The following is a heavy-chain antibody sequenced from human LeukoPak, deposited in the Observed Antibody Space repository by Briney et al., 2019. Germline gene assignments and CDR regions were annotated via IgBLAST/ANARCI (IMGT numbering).Heavy chain of an antibody. CDR3: ARDGLAYCGGDCYDFDY. D-gene: IGHD2-21*02. V-gene: IGHV3-33*01. J-gene: IGHJ4*02. CDR1: GFTFSTYG. Sequence: PGRSLRLSCAASGFTFSTYGMHWVRQAPGKGLAWVAVIWYDGSNKCYADSVKGRFTISRDNSKNTLYLQMNGLRAEDTAVYYCARDGLAYCGGDCYDFDYWGQGTLVTVSS. CDR2: IWYDGSNK.